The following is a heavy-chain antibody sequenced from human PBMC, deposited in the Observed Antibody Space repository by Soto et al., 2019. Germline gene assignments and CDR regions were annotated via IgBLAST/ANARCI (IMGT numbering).Heavy chain of an antibody. CDR1: GFSFGSSA. D-gene: IGHD2-15*01. Sequence: PGGSLRLSCAASGFSFGSSAMSWVRQAPGKGLEWVSAINGAGDSTYYADSVKGRFTISRDNSKTTLFLQMNTLRADDTAKYYFVKESCAYRPYHFAYWARGSLVPVSA. CDR2: INGAGDST. J-gene: IGHJ4*02. V-gene: IGHV3-23*01. CDR3: VKESCAYRPYHFAY.